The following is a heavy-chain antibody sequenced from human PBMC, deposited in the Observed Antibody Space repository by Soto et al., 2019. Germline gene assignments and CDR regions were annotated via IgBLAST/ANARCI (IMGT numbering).Heavy chain of an antibody. CDR3: AFGGCTNGVCYGYYYYGMDV. V-gene: IGHV1-18*01. Sequence: ASVKVSCKASGYIFPSYGISWVRQAPGQGLEWMGWISAYNGNTNYAQKFQGRVTMTRNTSISTAYMELSSLRSEDTAVYYCAFGGCTNGVCYGYYYYGMDVWGQGTTVTVSS. D-gene: IGHD2-8*01. CDR1: GYIFPSYG. CDR2: ISAYNGNT. J-gene: IGHJ6*02.